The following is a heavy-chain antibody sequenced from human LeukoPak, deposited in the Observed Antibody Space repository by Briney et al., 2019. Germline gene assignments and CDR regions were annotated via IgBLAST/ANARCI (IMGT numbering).Heavy chain of an antibody. CDR1: AGSISSSNYY. D-gene: IGHD3-10*01. CDR2: IYYSGRT. Sequence: PSETLSLTCTVSAGSISSSNYYWGWIRQPPGKGLEWIGSIYYSGRTYYNPSLKSRVTISVNTSKKQFSLKLSSVTAADTAVHYCARGRPDGSGSYYKFDPWGQGTLVTVSS. V-gene: IGHV4-39*01. CDR3: ARGRPDGSGSYYKFDP. J-gene: IGHJ5*02.